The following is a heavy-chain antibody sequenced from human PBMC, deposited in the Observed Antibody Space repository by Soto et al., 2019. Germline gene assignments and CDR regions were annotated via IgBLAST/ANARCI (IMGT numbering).Heavy chain of an antibody. CDR1: GGSISSSNW. CDR2: ISHSGST. J-gene: IGHJ6*02. Sequence: QVQLQESGPGLVKPSGTLSLTCAVSGGSISSSNWWSWVRQPPGKGLEWIGEISHSGSTNYNPSLMSRVTISVDKSKNQFSLKLISVTAEDTAVYYCARDRYYSYFGMDVWGQGTTVTVSS. V-gene: IGHV4-4*02. CDR3: ARDRYYSYFGMDV.